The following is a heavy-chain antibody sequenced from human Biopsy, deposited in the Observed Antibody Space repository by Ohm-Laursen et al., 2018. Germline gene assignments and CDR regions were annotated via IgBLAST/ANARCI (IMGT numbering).Heavy chain of an antibody. CDR3: ARGGSGSGYYGMDV. D-gene: IGHD3-10*01. V-gene: IGHV1-69*04. J-gene: IGHJ6*02. CDR1: GDTFSRSA. CDR2: IIPIVGIT. Sequence: GASVKVSCKASGDTFSRSAFFWVRQAPGQGLVYLGRIIPIVGITNHAQTFQGRITLTADKSTSMVYMELSRLRSDDTAIYYCARGGSGSGYYGMDVWGQGATVSVSS.